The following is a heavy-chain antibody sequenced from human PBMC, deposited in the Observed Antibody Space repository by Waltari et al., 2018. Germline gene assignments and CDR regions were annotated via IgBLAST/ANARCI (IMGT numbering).Heavy chain of an antibody. J-gene: IGHJ6*03. V-gene: IGHV3-74*01. CDR3: ARGVDLYYYYYMDV. Sequence: EVQLVESGGGLVQPGGSLRLSCAASGFTFSSYWMHWVRQAPGKGLVWVSRINSDGSSTSYADSVKGRFTISRDNAKNTLYLQMNSLRAEDTAVYYCARGVDLYYYYYMDVWGKGTTVTVSS. CDR2: INSDGSST. D-gene: IGHD3-10*01. CDR1: GFTFSSYW.